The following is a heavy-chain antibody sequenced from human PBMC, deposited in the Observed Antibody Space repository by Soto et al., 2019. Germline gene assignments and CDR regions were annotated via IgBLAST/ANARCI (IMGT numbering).Heavy chain of an antibody. D-gene: IGHD3-16*02. Sequence: GASVKVSCKASGYTFTGYYMHWVRQAPGQGLEWMGWINPNSGGTNYAQKFQGWVTMTRDTSISTAYMELSRLRSDDTAVYYCARNNGLGELSLWKGFDYWGQGTLVTVSS. CDR1: GYTFTGYY. V-gene: IGHV1-2*04. CDR2: INPNSGGT. J-gene: IGHJ4*02. CDR3: ARNNGLGELSLWKGFDY.